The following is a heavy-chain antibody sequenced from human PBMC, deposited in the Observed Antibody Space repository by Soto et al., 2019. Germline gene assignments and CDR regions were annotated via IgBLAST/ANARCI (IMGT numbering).Heavy chain of an antibody. V-gene: IGHV1-69*01. CDR2: IIPIFGTA. CDR3: AGGYCTNGGCYRERYYYYYYGMDV. J-gene: IGHJ6*02. D-gene: IGHD2-8*01. Sequence: QVQLVQSGAEVKKPGSSVKVSCKASGGTFSSYAISWVRQAPGQGLEWMGGIIPIFGTANYAQKFQGRVTITADESTSTAYMELSSLRSEDTAVYYCAGGYCTNGGCYRERYYYYYYGMDVWGQGTTVTVSS. CDR1: GGTFSSYA.